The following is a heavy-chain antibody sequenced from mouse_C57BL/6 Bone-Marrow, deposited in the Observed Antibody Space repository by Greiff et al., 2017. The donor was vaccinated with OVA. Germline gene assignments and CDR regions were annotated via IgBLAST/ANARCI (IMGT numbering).Heavy chain of an antibody. Sequence: VQLQQPGAELVKPGASVKLSCKASGYTFTSYWMQWVKQRPGQGLEWIGEIDPSDSYTNYNQKFKGKATLTVDTSSSTAYMQLSSLTSEDSAVYYCARGATVVAYYFDYWGQGTTLTVSS. D-gene: IGHD1-1*01. J-gene: IGHJ2*01. CDR2: IDPSDSYT. V-gene: IGHV1-50*01. CDR3: ARGATVVAYYFDY. CDR1: GYTFTSYW.